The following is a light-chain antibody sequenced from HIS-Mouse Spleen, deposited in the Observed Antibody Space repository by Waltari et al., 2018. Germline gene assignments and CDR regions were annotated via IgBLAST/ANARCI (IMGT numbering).Light chain of an antibody. Sequence: QSALTQPASVSGSPGQSITIPCTGTSSDVGGYKYVPWYQQHPGKAPKLMIYEVSNRPSGVSNRFSGSKSGNTASLTISGLQAEDEADYYCSSYTSSSTLVFGGGTKLTVL. J-gene: IGLJ3*02. CDR1: SSDVGGYKY. CDR2: EVS. V-gene: IGLV2-14*01. CDR3: SSYTSSSTLV.